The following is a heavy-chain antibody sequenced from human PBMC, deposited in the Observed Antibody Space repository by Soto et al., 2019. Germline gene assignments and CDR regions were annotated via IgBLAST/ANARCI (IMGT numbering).Heavy chain of an antibody. J-gene: IGHJ5*01. CDR1: GFIFSTYT. CDR2: ISSGSSYI. Sequence: GGSLRLSCAASGFIFSTYTMNWVRRAPGKGLEWISSISSGSSYIYYAGSVKGRFTISRDNAKNSLFLQMNSLRADDTAVYYCARDILSGGAYPDSWGQGTKVTVSS. V-gene: IGHV3-21*01. CDR3: ARDILSGGAYPDS. D-gene: IGHD3-10*01.